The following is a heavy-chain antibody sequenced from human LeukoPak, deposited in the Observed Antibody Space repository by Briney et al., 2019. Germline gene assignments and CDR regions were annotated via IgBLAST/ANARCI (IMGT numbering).Heavy chain of an antibody. V-gene: IGHV3-20*04. CDR3: ARDQKRRRITMIVVPDY. D-gene: IGHD3-22*01. CDR1: GFTFDDYG. Sequence: GGSLRLSCAASGFTFDDYGMSWVRQAPGKGLEWVSGINWNGGSTGYADSVKGRFTISRDNAKNSLYLQMNSLRAEDTALYYCARDQKRRRITMIVVPDYRGQGTLVTVSS. CDR2: INWNGGST. J-gene: IGHJ4*02.